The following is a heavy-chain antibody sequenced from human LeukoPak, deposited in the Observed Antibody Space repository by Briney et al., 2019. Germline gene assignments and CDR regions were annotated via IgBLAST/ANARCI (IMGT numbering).Heavy chain of an antibody. CDR2: ISYDGSNK. Sequence: PGGSLRLSCAASGFTFSSYAMHWVRQAPGKGLEWVAVISYDGSNKYYADSVKGRFTISRDNSKNTLYLQMNSLRAEDTAVYYCARDSPQGYCSSTSCPRVHYYYGMDVWGQGTTVTVSS. D-gene: IGHD2-2*01. CDR3: ARDSPQGYCSSTSCPRVHYYYGMDV. CDR1: GFTFSSYA. J-gene: IGHJ6*02. V-gene: IGHV3-30*14.